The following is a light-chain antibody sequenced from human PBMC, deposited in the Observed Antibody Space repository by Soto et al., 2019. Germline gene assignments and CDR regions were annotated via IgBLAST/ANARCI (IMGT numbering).Light chain of an antibody. Sequence: QSALTQPASVSGSPGQSVTISCTGTSSDVGGYNYVSWYQQLPGEAPKLIIYGVTDRPSGVSNRFSGSKSGNTASLTISGLQAEDEAEYYCSSYTNINTRACVFGTGTKVTVL. J-gene: IGLJ1*01. CDR1: SSDVGGYNY. V-gene: IGLV2-14*01. CDR3: SSYTNINTRACV. CDR2: GVT.